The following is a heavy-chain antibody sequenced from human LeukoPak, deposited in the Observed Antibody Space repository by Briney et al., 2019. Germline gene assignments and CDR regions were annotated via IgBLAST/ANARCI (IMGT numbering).Heavy chain of an antibody. CDR3: AILPTGDGYANFDY. V-gene: IGHV1-69*04. J-gene: IGHJ4*02. D-gene: IGHD5-24*01. CDR1: GGTFSSYA. Sequence: ASVTVSCKASGGTFSSYAISRVRQAPGQGLEWMGRIIPIFGIANYAQKFQGRVTITADKSTSTAYMELSSLRSEDTAVYYCAILPTGDGYANFDYWGQGTLVTVSS. CDR2: IIPIFGIA.